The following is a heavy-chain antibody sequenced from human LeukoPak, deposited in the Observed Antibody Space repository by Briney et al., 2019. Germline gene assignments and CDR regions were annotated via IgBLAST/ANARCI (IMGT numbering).Heavy chain of an antibody. J-gene: IGHJ4*02. V-gene: IGHV3-30*01. D-gene: IGHD5-24*01. CDR1: GFSFSSFA. CDR3: ARVEMPIIAVFDY. CDR2: TSPAGNEI. Sequence: GGSLRLSCAASGFSFSSFALRWVRQAPGKGLEWVAATSPAGNEIYYADSVKGRFTISRGNSNNTLYLQMNSLRPEDTAVYYCARVEMPIIAVFDYWGQGTLVTVSS.